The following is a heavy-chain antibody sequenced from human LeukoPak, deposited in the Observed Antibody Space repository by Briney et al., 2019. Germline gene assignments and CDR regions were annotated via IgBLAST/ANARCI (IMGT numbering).Heavy chain of an antibody. Sequence: SETLSLTCTVSGGSISSSAYYWGWTRQPPGKGLEWIACIYHSGSTYNNPSLKTRATISVATSKNQFSLKLRSVTAADTAVYYCAREGVGVPSVYWGQGTLVTVSS. CDR3: AREGVGVPSVY. J-gene: IGHJ4*02. CDR2: IYHSGST. CDR1: GGSISSSAYY. D-gene: IGHD2-2*01. V-gene: IGHV4-39*07.